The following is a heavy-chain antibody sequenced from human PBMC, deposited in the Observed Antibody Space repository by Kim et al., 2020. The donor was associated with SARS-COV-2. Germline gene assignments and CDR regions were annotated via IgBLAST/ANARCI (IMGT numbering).Heavy chain of an antibody. CDR3: ARASSGWFFDY. CDR1: GFTFSSYD. CDR2: IGTAGDT. V-gene: IGHV3-13*04. Sequence: GGSLRLSCAASGFTFSSYDMHWVRQATGKGLEWVSAIGTAGDTYYPGSVKGRFTISRENAKNSLYLQMNSLRAGDTAVYYCARASSGWFFDYWGQGTLVTVSS. D-gene: IGHD6-19*01. J-gene: IGHJ4*02.